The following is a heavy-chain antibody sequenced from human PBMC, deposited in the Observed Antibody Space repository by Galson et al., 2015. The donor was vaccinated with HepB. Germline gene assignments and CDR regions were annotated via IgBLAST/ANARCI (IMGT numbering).Heavy chain of an antibody. J-gene: IGHJ4*02. D-gene: IGHD2-15*01. V-gene: IGHV3-23*01. CDR3: AKDREVGYCSGGSCSPPDS. CDR1: GFTFKDYA. CDR2: ISRSGGST. Sequence: SLRLSYAVSGFTFKDYAMSWVRQAPGKGLEWVSGISRSGGSTSYADSVKGRFTISRDNSKNTLFLEISSLRAEDTAIYYCAKDREVGYCSGGSCSPPDSWGQGTLVTVSS.